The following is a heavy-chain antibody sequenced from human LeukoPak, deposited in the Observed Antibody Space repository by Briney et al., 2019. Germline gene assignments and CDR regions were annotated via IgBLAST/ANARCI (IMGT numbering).Heavy chain of an antibody. CDR2: FSGAGSST. Sequence: PGGSLRLSCAASGFTFSSYAMSWVRQAPGKGLEWVSAFSGAGSSTSYADSVKGRFTISRDNSKNTLYLQMNSLRVEDTAVYYCATHHDYSNSNYFDFWGPGTLVTVSS. CDR3: ATHHDYSNSNYFDF. J-gene: IGHJ4*02. CDR1: GFTFSSYA. D-gene: IGHD4-11*01. V-gene: IGHV3-23*01.